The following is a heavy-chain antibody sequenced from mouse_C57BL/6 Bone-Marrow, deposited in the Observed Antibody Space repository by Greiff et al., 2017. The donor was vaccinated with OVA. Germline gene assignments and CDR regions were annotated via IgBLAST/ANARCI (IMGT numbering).Heavy chain of an antibody. J-gene: IGHJ4*01. V-gene: IGHV5-4*01. CDR1: GFTFSSYA. CDR2: ISDGGSYT. CDR3: ARDGLPYAMDY. Sequence: EVKLMESGGGLVKPGGSLKLSCAASGFTFSSYAMSWVRQTPEKRLEWVATISDGGSYTYYPDNVKGRFTIYRDNANNNLYLQMSHLKSEDTAMYYCARDGLPYAMDYWGQGTSVTVSS.